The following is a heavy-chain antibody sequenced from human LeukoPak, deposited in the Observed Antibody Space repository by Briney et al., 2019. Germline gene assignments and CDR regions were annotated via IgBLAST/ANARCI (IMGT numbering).Heavy chain of an antibody. CDR1: GFTFSSYG. D-gene: IGHD2-15*01. J-gene: IGHJ6*03. CDR3: AKDRVVADYYMDV. V-gene: IGHV3-30*18. CDR2: ISYDGSNK. Sequence: GRSLRLSCAASGFTFSSYGMHWVRQAPGKGLEWVAVISYDGSNKYYADSVKGRFTISRDNSKNTLYLQMNSLRAEDTAVYYCAKDRVVADYYMDVWGKGTTVTISS.